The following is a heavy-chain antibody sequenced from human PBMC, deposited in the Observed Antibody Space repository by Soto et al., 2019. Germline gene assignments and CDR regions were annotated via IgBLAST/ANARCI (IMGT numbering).Heavy chain of an antibody. V-gene: IGHV3-7*01. Sequence: GGSLRLSCAASGFTFSSYWMSWVRQAPGKGLEWVANIKQDGSEEYYVDSVKGRFTISRDNAKNSLYLQMNSLRAEDTAVYYCAREGIVVVPAAITHYYNGMDVWGHGTTVTVSS. J-gene: IGHJ6*02. CDR3: AREGIVVVPAAITHYYNGMDV. CDR1: GFTFSSYW. CDR2: IKQDGSEE. D-gene: IGHD2-2*01.